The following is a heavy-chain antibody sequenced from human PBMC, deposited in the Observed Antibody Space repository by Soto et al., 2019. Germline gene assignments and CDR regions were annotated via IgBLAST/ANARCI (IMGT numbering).Heavy chain of an antibody. V-gene: IGHV1-18*04. D-gene: IGHD5-18*01. CDR3: ARAVDTAMEGWFDP. CDR1: GYTFTSYG. J-gene: IGHJ5*02. Sequence: VASVKVSCKASGYTFTSYGISWVLQAPGQGLEWMGWISAYNGNTNYAQKLQGRVTMTTDTSTSTAYMELRSLRSDDTAVYYCARAVDTAMEGWFDPWGQGTLVTVSS. CDR2: ISAYNGNT.